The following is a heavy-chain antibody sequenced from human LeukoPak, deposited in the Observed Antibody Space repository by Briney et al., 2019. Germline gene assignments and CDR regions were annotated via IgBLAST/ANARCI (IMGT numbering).Heavy chain of an antibody. V-gene: IGHV3-48*03. Sequence: GGSLRLSCAASGFDLNTYEMNWVRQAPGKGLEWIADITISGHTKNYADSVKGRFTISRDSAGTSLYLQMNSLRVEDTGVYYCARGDPHADLWGQGTLATVPS. CDR2: ITISGHTK. CDR1: GFDLNTYE. CDR3: ARGDPHADL. J-gene: IGHJ5*02.